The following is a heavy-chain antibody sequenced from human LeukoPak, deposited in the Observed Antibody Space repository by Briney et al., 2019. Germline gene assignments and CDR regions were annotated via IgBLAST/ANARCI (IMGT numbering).Heavy chain of an antibody. V-gene: IGHV3-33*01. Sequence: PGRSLSLSCAASRFTFSTYGMHWVRQAPGKGLEWVAVIWYDGSNKYYADSVKARFTISRDNSKNTLFLQMNSLRAEDTAVYYCARAEVVSYYYDSSGYYHHWGQGTLVTVSS. CDR2: IWYDGSNK. D-gene: IGHD3-22*01. CDR3: ARAEVVSYYYDSSGYYHH. J-gene: IGHJ5*02. CDR1: RFTFSTYG.